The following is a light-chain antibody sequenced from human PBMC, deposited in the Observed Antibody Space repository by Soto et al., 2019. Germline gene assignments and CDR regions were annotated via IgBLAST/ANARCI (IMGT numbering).Light chain of an antibody. CDR2: DVR. J-gene: IGLJ1*01. CDR3: SSYTSSSTLYV. CDR1: SSDVGGYNY. V-gene: IGLV2-14*01. Sequence: QSVLTQPASVPGSPGQSITISCTGTSSDVGGYNYASWYQQHRGKAPKLRIYDVRNRRSGVSNRFSGSNSGNTASLTISGLQAEDEADYYCSSYTSSSTLYVFGTGTQVTVL.